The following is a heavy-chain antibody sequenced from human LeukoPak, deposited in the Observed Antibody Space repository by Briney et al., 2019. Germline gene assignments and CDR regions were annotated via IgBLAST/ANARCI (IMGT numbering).Heavy chain of an antibody. CDR3: ARVDYYDSSGLNAFDI. Sequence: NPSETLSLTCAVSGGSISSGGYSWSWIRQPPGKGLEWIGYTYHSGSTYYNPSLKSRVTISVDRSKNQFSLKLSSVTAADTAVYYCARVDYYDSSGLNAFDIWGQGTMVTVSS. CDR2: TYHSGST. V-gene: IGHV4-30-2*01. J-gene: IGHJ3*02. D-gene: IGHD3-22*01. CDR1: GGSISSGGYS.